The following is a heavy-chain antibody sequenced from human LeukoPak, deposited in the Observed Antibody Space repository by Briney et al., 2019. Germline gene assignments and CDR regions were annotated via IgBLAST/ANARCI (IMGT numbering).Heavy chain of an antibody. CDR1: GFTFSSYA. V-gene: IGHV3-30-3*01. D-gene: IGHD3-10*01. J-gene: IGHJ6*02. CDR3: ARVASGSPNYYYYGLDV. Sequence: GGSLRLSCAASGFTFSSYAVHWVRQAPGKGLEWVAVISYDGSNKYYTDSVKGRFIISRDNSKNTLYLQMNSLRAEDTAVYYCARVASGSPNYYYYGLDVWGQGTTVTVSS. CDR2: ISYDGSNK.